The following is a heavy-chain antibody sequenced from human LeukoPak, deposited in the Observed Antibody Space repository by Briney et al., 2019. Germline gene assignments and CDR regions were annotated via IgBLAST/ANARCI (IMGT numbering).Heavy chain of an antibody. CDR1: GFTFSSYS. J-gene: IGHJ4*02. V-gene: IGHV3-21*01. D-gene: IGHD4-17*01. Sequence: PGGSLRLSCAASGFTFSSYSMNWVRQAPGKGLEGGSSISSSSYIYYADSVKGRFTISRDNAKNSLYLQMNSLRAEDTAVYYCARDYGDSLIFDYWGQGTLVTVSS. CDR3: ARDYGDSLIFDY. CDR2: ISSSSYI.